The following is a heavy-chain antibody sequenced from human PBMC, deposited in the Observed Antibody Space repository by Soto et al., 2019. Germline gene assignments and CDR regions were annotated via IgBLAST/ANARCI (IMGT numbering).Heavy chain of an antibody. CDR1: GFTLSSYA. Sequence: GSLRLSRAASGFTLSSYAMSWVRQAPGKGLEWVSAISGSGGSTYYADSVKGRFTISRDNSKNTLYLQMNSLRAEDTAVYYCATTVVPAAIFDYWGQGTLVTAPQ. V-gene: IGHV3-23*01. CDR2: ISGSGGST. J-gene: IGHJ4*02. CDR3: ATTVVPAAIFDY. D-gene: IGHD2-2*01.